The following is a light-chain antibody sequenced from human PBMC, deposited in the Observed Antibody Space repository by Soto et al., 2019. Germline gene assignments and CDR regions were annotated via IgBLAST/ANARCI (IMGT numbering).Light chain of an antibody. CDR2: AAS. CDR1: QAIDVY. CDR3: QKYNSAPLT. J-gene: IGKJ4*01. V-gene: IGKV1-27*01. Sequence: DIQVTQSPSSLSASLGDRVTITCRANQAIDVYLAWFQQQPGKVPKLLIYAASALQSGVPSRFSGSGSGTDFTLTISSLQPEDIATYYCQKYNSAPLTFGGGTKVEIK.